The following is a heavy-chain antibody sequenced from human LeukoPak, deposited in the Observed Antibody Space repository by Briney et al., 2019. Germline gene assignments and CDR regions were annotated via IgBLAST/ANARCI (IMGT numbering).Heavy chain of an antibody. D-gene: IGHD3-16*02. Sequence: GGSLRLSCAASGFTFSSYAMSWVRQAPGKGLEWVSAISGSGGSTYYADSVKGRFTISRDNSKNTLYLQMNSLRAEDTAAYYCAKDWSGYDYVWGSYLNYFDYWGQGTLATVSS. J-gene: IGHJ4*02. CDR3: AKDWSGYDYVWGSYLNYFDY. CDR2: ISGSGGST. CDR1: GFTFSSYA. V-gene: IGHV3-23*01.